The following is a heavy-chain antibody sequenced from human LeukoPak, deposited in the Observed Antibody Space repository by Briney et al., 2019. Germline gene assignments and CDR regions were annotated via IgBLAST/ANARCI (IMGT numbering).Heavy chain of an antibody. Sequence: GGSLRLSCAASGFTFSSYSMNWFRQAPGKGLEWVAVISYDGSNKYYADSVKGRFTISRDNSKNTLYLQMNSLRAEDTAVYYCARDPTGTAVAYWYFDLWGRGTLVTVSS. CDR3: ARDPTGTAVAYWYFDL. CDR1: GFTFSSYS. D-gene: IGHD1/OR15-1a*01. J-gene: IGHJ2*01. V-gene: IGHV3-30*03. CDR2: ISYDGSNK.